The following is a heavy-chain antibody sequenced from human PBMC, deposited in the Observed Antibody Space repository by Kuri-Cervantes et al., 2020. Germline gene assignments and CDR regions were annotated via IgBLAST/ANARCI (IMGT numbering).Heavy chain of an antibody. D-gene: IGHD3-10*01. CDR2: INPNSGGT. V-gene: IGHV1-2*02. J-gene: IGHJ4*02. Sequence: ASVKVSCKASGYTFTGYYMHWGRQAPGQGLEWMGWINPNSGGTNCAQKFQGRVTMTRDTSISTAYMELSRLRSEDTAVYYCARGAEVTSFDYWGQGTLVTVSS. CDR1: GYTFTGYY. CDR3: ARGAEVTSFDY.